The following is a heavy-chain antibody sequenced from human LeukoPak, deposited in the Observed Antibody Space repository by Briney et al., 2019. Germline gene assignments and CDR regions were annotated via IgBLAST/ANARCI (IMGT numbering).Heavy chain of an antibody. CDR3: VRGGPSTWS. D-gene: IGHD2-15*01. CDR1: GLAFSTYW. V-gene: IGHV3-74*03. Sequence: GGSLRLSCAASGLAFSTYWMHWVRQAPGKGLVWVSRINNNGRTTTYADSVRGRFTISRDNAKNTLSLQMNSLRAEDTAVYYCVRGGPSTWSWGQGTLVTVSS. J-gene: IGHJ5*02. CDR2: INNNGRTT.